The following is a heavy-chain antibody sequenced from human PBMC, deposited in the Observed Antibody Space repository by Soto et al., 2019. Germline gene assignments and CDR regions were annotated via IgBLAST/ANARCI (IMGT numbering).Heavy chain of an antibody. V-gene: IGHV1-3*01. CDR1: GYTFTSYA. CDR2: INAGNGNT. Sequence: QVQLVQSGAEVKKPGASVKVSCKASGYTFTSYAMHWVRQAPGQRLEWMGWINAGNGNTKYSQKFQGRVTITRDTSAGTAYMELSSLRAEDTAVYYCASHYGSGSYPFEYWGQGTLVTVSS. J-gene: IGHJ4*02. CDR3: ASHYGSGSYPFEY. D-gene: IGHD3-10*01.